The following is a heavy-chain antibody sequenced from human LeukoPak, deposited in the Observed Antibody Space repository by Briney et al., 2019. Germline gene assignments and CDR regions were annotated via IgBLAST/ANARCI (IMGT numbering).Heavy chain of an antibody. CDR1: GFTFSSYG. CDR3: AKSGHSSPLEYYFDY. CDR2: IQYNGSNK. Sequence: GGSLRLSYAASGFTFSSYGMHWVRQAPGKGLEWVAFIQYNGSNKYYADSVKGRFTISRDNSKNTLYLQMNSLRAEDTAVYYCAKSGHSSPLEYYFDYWGQGTLVTVSS. D-gene: IGHD6-19*01. J-gene: IGHJ4*02. V-gene: IGHV3-30*02.